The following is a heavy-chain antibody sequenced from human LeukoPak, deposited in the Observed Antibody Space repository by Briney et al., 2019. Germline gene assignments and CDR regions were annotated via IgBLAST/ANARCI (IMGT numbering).Heavy chain of an antibody. Sequence: SETLSLTCTVSGGSISSGYYWGWSRQPPGKGREWIGSIYHSGSTYYNPSLKSRVTISVDPSKNQFSLKLSSVTAADTAVYYCARDGDYYDSSGHGYFDYWGQGTLVTVSS. CDR2: IYHSGST. D-gene: IGHD3-22*01. CDR1: GGSISSGYY. CDR3: ARDGDYYDSSGHGYFDY. J-gene: IGHJ4*02. V-gene: IGHV4-38-2*02.